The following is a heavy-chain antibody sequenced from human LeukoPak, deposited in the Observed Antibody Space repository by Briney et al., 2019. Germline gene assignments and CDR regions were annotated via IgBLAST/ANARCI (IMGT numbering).Heavy chain of an antibody. CDR1: GGSISSYY. D-gene: IGHD3-3*01. CDR2: IYYSGST. J-gene: IGHJ5*02. CDR3: AREYVISRYYDFWSGYSPYNWFDP. Sequence: PSETLSLTCTVSGGSISSYYWSWIRQPPGKGLEWIGYIYYSGSTNYNPSLKSRVTISVDTSKNQFSLKLSSVTAADTAVYHCAREYVISRYYDFWSGYSPYNWFDPWGQGTLVTVSS. V-gene: IGHV4-59*01.